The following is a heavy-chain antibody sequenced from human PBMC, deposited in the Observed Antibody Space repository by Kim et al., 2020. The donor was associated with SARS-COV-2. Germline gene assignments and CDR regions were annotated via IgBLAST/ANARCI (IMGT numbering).Heavy chain of an antibody. J-gene: IGHJ4*02. CDR3: VRGLSSSPTDV. CDR1: GFTFSISY. Sequence: GGSLRLSCAASGFTFSISYMSWVRQAPGKGLEWVSVIYSGGSTYYADSVKGRFIISRDNSKNTLYLQMNSLRVEDTAVYYCVRGLSSSPTDVWGQGTLVTVSS. CDR2: IYSGGST. V-gene: IGHV3-66*02. D-gene: IGHD6-6*01.